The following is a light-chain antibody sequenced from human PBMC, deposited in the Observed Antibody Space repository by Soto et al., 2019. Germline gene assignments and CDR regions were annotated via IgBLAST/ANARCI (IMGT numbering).Light chain of an antibody. J-gene: IGLJ1*01. Sequence: QSVLTQPASVSGSPGQSITISCTGTSSDVGGYNYVSWYQQHPGKAPKLMIYDVSNRSSGVSNRFSGSKSGNTASLTISGLQAEDEADYYCSSYTSSSTYVFGTGTRSPS. CDR2: DVS. CDR1: SSDVGGYNY. V-gene: IGLV2-14*01. CDR3: SSYTSSSTYV.